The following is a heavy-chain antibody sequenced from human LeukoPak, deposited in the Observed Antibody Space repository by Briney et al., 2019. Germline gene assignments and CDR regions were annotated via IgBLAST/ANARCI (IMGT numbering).Heavy chain of an antibody. J-gene: IGHJ4*02. D-gene: IGHD1-26*01. CDR1: GFTVSSNY. CDR3: ARALVGATGY. CDR2: IYSGGST. Sequence: GGSLRLSCAASGFTVSSNYMSWVRQAPGKGLEWVSVIYSGGSTYYADSVKGRFTISRDNSKNTLYLQMNSLRAENTAVYYCARALVGATGYWGQGTLVTVSS. V-gene: IGHV3-66*01.